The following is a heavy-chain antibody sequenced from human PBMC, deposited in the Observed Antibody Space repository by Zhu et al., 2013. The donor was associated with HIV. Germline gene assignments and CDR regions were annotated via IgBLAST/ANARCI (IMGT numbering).Heavy chain of an antibody. CDR1: GFTFSSYA. CDR2: ISYDGSNK. J-gene: IGHJ3*02. CDR3: ARGGGDSSGYYPYYAFDI. V-gene: IGHV3-30-3*01. D-gene: IGHD3-22*01. Sequence: VQLVESGGGVVQPGRSLRLSCAASGFTFSSYAMHWVRQAPGKGLEWVAVISYDGSNKYYADSVKGRFTISRDNSKNTLYLQMNSLRAEDTAVYYCARGGGDSSGYYPYYAFDIWGQGTMVTVSS.